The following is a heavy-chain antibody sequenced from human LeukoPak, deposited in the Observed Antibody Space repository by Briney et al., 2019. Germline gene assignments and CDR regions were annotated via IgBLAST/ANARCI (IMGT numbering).Heavy chain of an antibody. CDR3: AKEEAARYGMDV. Sequence: GGSLRLSCAASGFTFDDYTMHWVRQAPGKGLEWVSFISWDGGSTYYADSVKGRFTISRDNSKNSLYLQMNSLRTEDTALYYCAKEEAARYGMDVWGQGTTVTVPS. CDR2: ISWDGGST. J-gene: IGHJ6*02. V-gene: IGHV3-43*01. D-gene: IGHD6-6*01. CDR1: GFTFDDYT.